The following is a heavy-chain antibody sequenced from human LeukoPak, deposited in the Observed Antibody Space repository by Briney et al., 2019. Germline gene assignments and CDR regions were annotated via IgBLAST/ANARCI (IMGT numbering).Heavy chain of an antibody. V-gene: IGHV5-51*01. D-gene: IGHD7-27*01. CDR2: IYPGDSDT. CDR3: ARQADWGFDY. Sequence: RGESLKISCKGSGYSFTSYWIGWVRQMPGKGLEWMGVIYPGDSDTRYSPSLQGQVTISADKSISTAYLRWSSLKASDTAMYYCARQADWGFDYWGQGTLVTVSS. CDR1: GYSFTSYW. J-gene: IGHJ4*02.